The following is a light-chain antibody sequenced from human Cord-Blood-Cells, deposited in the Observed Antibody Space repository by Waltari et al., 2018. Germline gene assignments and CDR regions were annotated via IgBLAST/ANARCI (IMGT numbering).Light chain of an antibody. CDR2: EVS. Sequence: QSALTQPASVSGSPGQSIPLSCTGTTSDVGGYNYDSCYQQHPGKAPKLMIYEVSNRPSGVSNRFSGSKSGNTASLTISGLQAEDEADYYCSSYTSSSTLVFGTGTKVTVL. J-gene: IGLJ1*01. CDR1: TSDVGGYNY. V-gene: IGLV2-14*01. CDR3: SSYTSSSTLV.